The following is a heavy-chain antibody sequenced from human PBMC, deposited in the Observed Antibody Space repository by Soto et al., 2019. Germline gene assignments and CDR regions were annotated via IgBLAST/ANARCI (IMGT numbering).Heavy chain of an antibody. CDR3: AKDIIFGVVIVTDYYGMDV. J-gene: IGHJ6*02. CDR1: GGTFSSYA. Sequence: SVKVSCKASGGTFSSYAISWVRQAPGQGLEWMGGIIPIFGTANYAQKFQGRVTITADESTSTAYMELSSLRSEDTAVYYCAKDIIFGVVIVTDYYGMDVWGQGTTVTVSS. D-gene: IGHD3-3*01. CDR2: IIPIFGTA. V-gene: IGHV1-69*13.